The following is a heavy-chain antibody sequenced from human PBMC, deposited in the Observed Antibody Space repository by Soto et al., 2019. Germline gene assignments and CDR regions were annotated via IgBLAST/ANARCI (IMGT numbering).Heavy chain of an antibody. D-gene: IGHD2-2*02. V-gene: IGHV4-39*01. J-gene: IGHJ5*02. CDR3: ARLNVVPAAIGLDP. CDR2: IYYSGST. Sequence: SETLSLTCTVSGGSISSSSYYWGWIRQPPGKGLEWIGSIYYSGSTYYNPSLKSRVTISVDTSKNQFSLKLSSVTAADTAVYYCARLNVVPAAIGLDPWGQGTLVTVSS. CDR1: GGSISSSSYY.